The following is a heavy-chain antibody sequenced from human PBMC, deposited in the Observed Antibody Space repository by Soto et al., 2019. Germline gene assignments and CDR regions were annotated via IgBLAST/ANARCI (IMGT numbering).Heavy chain of an antibody. CDR1: GGAVDSGTYY. CDR3: TRGGDAYKNGH. V-gene: IGHV4-61*01. Sequence: PSETLSLTCTVPGGAVDSGTYYWSGIRQPPGKGLEWIGFIHYSGSTNYNPSLKSRVTMSVDTSKNQFSLKLTSVNAADTAVYYCTRGGDAYKNGHWGQGTLVTVSS. J-gene: IGHJ4*02. D-gene: IGHD2-21*01. CDR2: IHYSGST.